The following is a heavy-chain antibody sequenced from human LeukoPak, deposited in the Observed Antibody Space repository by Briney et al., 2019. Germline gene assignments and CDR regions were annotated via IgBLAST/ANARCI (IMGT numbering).Heavy chain of an antibody. CDR1: GFTFSTYV. D-gene: IGHD4-23*01. CDR2: ISSSSSYI. Sequence: GGSLRLSCAASGFTFSTYVMSWVRQAPGKGLEWVSSISSSSSYIYYADSVKGRFTISRDNAKNSLYLQMNSLRAEDTAVYYCARRGATVVISDYYYYMDVWGKGTTVTVSS. V-gene: IGHV3-21*01. J-gene: IGHJ6*03. CDR3: ARRGATVVISDYYYYMDV.